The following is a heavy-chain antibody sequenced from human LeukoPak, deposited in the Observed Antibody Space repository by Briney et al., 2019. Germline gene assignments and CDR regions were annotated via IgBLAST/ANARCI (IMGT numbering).Heavy chain of an antibody. CDR2: IFHSGST. Sequence: SGTLSLTCAVSGGSISSSWWSWVRQPPGKGLEWIGEIFHSGSTNYNPSLKSRVTISVDTSKNQFSLKLSSVTAADTAVYYCTRRFVGYDSSWGASDIWGQGTMVTVSS. CDR3: TRRFVGYDSSWGASDI. V-gene: IGHV4-4*02. D-gene: IGHD3-22*01. CDR1: GGSISSSW. J-gene: IGHJ3*02.